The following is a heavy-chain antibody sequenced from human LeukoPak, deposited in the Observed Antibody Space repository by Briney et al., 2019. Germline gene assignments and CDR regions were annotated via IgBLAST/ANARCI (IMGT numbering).Heavy chain of an antibody. V-gene: IGHV3-23*01. CDR1: GFTFSSYA. CDR2: ISGSGGAGT. Sequence: PGGPLRLSCAGSGFTFSSYAMSWVRQAPGKGLEWVSTISGSGGAGTYYADSVKGRFTVSRDNSRNTLYLPMNSLRAEYTAVYYCVKDRGGSPFYGMDVWGQGTTVTVSS. J-gene: IGHJ6*02. CDR3: VKDRGGSPFYGMDV. D-gene: IGHD1-26*01.